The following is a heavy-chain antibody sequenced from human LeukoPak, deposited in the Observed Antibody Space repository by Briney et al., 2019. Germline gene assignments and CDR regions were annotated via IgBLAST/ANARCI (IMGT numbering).Heavy chain of an antibody. CDR1: GFTFDDYA. CDR3: ARDGLELLSSIDY. V-gene: IGHV3-9*01. Sequence: GGSLRLSCAASGFTFDDYAMHWVRQGPGKGLEWVSGISWNSGSIGYADSVKGRFTISRDNAKNSLYLQMNRLRDEDTAVYYCARDGLELLSSIDYWGQGTLVTVSS. CDR2: ISWNSGSI. J-gene: IGHJ4*02. D-gene: IGHD1-7*01.